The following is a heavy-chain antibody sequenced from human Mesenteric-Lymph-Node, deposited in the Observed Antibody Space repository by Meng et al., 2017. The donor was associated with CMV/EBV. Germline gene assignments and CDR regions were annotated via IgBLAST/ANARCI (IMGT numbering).Heavy chain of an antibody. D-gene: IGHD6-19*01. J-gene: IGHJ4*02. Sequence: SETLSLTCTVSGGSISSSSYYWGWIRQPPGKGLEWIGSIYYSGSTYYNPSLKSRVTISVDTSKNQFSLKLSSVTAADTAVYYCARVAVAVTYYFDYWGQGTPVTVSS. V-gene: IGHV4-39*07. CDR3: ARVAVAVTYYFDY. CDR2: IYYSGST. CDR1: GGSISSSSYY.